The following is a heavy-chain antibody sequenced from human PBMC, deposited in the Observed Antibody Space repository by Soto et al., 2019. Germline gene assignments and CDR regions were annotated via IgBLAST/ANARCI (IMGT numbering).Heavy chain of an antibody. Sequence: QVQLVQSGAEVKKPESSVKVSCKAPGGTFSTYAISWVRQAPGQGLEWMGGIIPMFGTANYAQRFQDRVTITADESTNTVYMELSSLRSEDTAMYFCASGIQLWLRRINNGYSGWGHGTLVTVSS. CDR3: ASGIQLWLRRINNGYSG. J-gene: IGHJ4*01. V-gene: IGHV1-69*12. CDR1: GGTFSTYA. D-gene: IGHD5-18*01. CDR2: IIPMFGTA.